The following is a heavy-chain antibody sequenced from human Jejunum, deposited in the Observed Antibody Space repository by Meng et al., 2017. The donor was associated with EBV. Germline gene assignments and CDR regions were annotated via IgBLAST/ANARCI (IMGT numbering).Heavy chain of an antibody. CDR2: YYNSGST. V-gene: IGHV4-39*01. J-gene: IGHJ4*02. CDR1: CGSCISSSYY. Sequence: LQTQDAAPGLVQPSETLSRTCTFSCGSCISSSYYWGWIRQPPGKGLEWIGTYYNSGSTYYNPSLKSRVTISVDTSKNQFSLKLISVTAADTAAYYCARQGPSGRTFDYWGQGTLVTVSS. D-gene: IGHD1-26*01. CDR3: ARQGPSGRTFDY.